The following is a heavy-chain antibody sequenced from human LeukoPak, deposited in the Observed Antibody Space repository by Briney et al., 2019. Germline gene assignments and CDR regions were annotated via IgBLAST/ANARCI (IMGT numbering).Heavy chain of an antibody. Sequence: PSETLSLTCTVSGGSISSYYWSWIRQPPGKGLEWIGDIYYSGSTNYNPSLKSRATISVDTSKNQFSLKLSSVTAADTAVYYCARTSTTVTSFYYYYYMDVWGKGTTVTISS. CDR1: GGSISSYY. CDR3: ARTSTTVTSFYYYYYMDV. CDR2: IYYSGST. D-gene: IGHD4-17*01. J-gene: IGHJ6*03. V-gene: IGHV4-59*01.